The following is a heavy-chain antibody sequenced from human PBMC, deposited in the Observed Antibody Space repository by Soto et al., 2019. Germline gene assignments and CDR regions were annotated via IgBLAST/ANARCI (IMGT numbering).Heavy chain of an antibody. J-gene: IGHJ4*02. CDR2: ISYDGSNK. D-gene: IGHD2-21*02. CDR3: ASGAPQHIVVVTAMFDY. V-gene: IGHV3-30-3*01. CDR1: GFTFSSYA. Sequence: VQLVESGGGVVQPGRSLRLSCAASGFTFSSYAMHWVRQAPGKGLEWVAVISYDGSNKYYADSVKGRFTISRDNSKNTLYLQMNSLRAEDTAVYYCASGAPQHIVVVTAMFDYWGQGTLVTVSS.